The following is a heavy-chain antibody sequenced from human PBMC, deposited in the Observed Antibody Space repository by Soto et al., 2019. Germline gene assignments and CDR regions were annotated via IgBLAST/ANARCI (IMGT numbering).Heavy chain of an antibody. D-gene: IGHD4-17*01. V-gene: IGHV3-9*01. Sequence: DVQLVESGGGLVQPGRSLRLSCAASGFTFDDYAMHWVRQAPGKGLEWVSGISWNSGSIGYADSVKGRFTISRDNAKNSLYLHMNSLRAEDTALYYCAKDMVYGDCPVTFDYWGQGTLVTVSS. CDR2: ISWNSGSI. CDR1: GFTFDDYA. CDR3: AKDMVYGDCPVTFDY. J-gene: IGHJ4*02.